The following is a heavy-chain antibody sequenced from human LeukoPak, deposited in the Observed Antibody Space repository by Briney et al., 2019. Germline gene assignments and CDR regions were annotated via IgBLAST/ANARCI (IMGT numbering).Heavy chain of an antibody. CDR3: ARRGSGGRSFDY. J-gene: IGHJ4*02. D-gene: IGHD3-10*01. Sequence: SETLSLTCTVSGGSMSTYYWSWIRQPPGKGLEWIGYIYDSGSTNYNPSLKSRVTISVDTSKNQFSLQLSSVTAADTAVYYCARRGSGGRSFDYWGQGTTVTVSS. CDR1: GGSMSTYY. V-gene: IGHV4-59*08. CDR2: IYDSGST.